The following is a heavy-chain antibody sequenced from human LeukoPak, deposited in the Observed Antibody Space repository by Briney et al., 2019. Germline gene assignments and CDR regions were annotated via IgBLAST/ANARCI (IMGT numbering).Heavy chain of an antibody. CDR3: AKGVGYCSGGSCQQFDY. CDR2: FSGSGGST. Sequence: TGGSLRLSCAASGFTFSNYAMSWVRQAPGKGLQWVSAFSGSGGSTYYADSVKGRFTISRDNSRNTLYLQMNSLRAEDTAVYYCAKGVGYCSGGSCQQFDYWGQGTLVTVSS. D-gene: IGHD2-15*01. CDR1: GFTFSNYA. J-gene: IGHJ4*02. V-gene: IGHV3-23*01.